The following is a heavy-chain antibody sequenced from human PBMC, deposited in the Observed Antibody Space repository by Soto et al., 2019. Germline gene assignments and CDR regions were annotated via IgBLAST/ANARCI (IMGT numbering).Heavy chain of an antibody. J-gene: IGHJ4*02. V-gene: IGHV4-59*01. CDR2: IFSSGIT. CDR3: ARVGYCSSTPCWPIGYFEY. CDR1: GDSISSFY. D-gene: IGHD2-2*01. Sequence: QVQLQESGPGLVKPSETLSLTCTVSGDSISSFYWTWIRQPPGKGLEWVGYIFSSGITNYNPSLRSRVTISVDTSENQFSLKLTSVTAADTAVYYCARVGYCSSTPCWPIGYFEYWGQGTLVTVSS.